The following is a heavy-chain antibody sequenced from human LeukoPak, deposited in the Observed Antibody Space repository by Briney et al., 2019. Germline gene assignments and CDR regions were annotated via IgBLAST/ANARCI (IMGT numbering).Heavy chain of an antibody. D-gene: IGHD4-17*01. V-gene: IGHV1-69*13. J-gene: IGHJ3*01. CDR3: ASGGDDYGEKD. CDR1: GYTFTSYD. CDR2: IIPIFGIA. Sequence: GASVKVSCKASGYTFTSYDINWVRQAPGQGLEWMGGIIPIFGIANYAQKFQGRVTITADESTSTAYMELSSLRSEDTAVYYCASGGDDYGEKDWGQGTMVTVSS.